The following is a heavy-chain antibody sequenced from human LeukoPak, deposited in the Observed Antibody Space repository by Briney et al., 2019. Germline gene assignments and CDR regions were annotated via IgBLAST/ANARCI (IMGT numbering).Heavy chain of an antibody. CDR2: ISGSGGST. CDR1: GFTFSSYA. D-gene: IGHD5-18*01. J-gene: IGHJ4*02. CDR3: ARDGRGEDSYGVDY. V-gene: IGHV3-23*01. Sequence: GGSLRLSCAASGFTFSSYAMSWVRQAPGKGLEWVSAISGSGGSTYYADSVKGRFTISRDNSKNTLYLQMNSLRAEDTAVYYCARDGRGEDSYGVDYWGQGTLVTVSS.